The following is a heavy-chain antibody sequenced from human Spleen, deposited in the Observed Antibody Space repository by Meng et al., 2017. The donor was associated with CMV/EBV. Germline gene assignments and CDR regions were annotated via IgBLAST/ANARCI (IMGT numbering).Heavy chain of an antibody. J-gene: IGHJ6*02. CDR1: GGSFSGFH. CDR2: IYYSGST. CDR3: ARDSMTTYYYGMDV. Sequence: SETLSLTCAVSGGSFSGFHWSWIRQPPGKGLEWIGYIYYSGSTYYNPSLKSRVTISVDTSKNQFSLKLSSVTAADTAVYYCARDSMTTYYYGMDVWGQGTTVTVSS. V-gene: IGHV4-30-4*08. D-gene: IGHD4-11*01.